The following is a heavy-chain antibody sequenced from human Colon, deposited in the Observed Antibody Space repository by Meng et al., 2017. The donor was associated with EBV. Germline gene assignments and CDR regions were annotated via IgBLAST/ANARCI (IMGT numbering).Heavy chain of an antibody. J-gene: IGHJ5*02. CDR2: IYYIGGT. V-gene: IGHV4-61*01. Sequence: QGPGQGLVTPPETRSLTCTVSGDSVATGRYYWSWIRQPPGKGLEWIAYIYYIGGTNYNPSLKSRLTISLDTSKNQFSLSLRSVTAADTAVYYCARVSGRSFDPWGQGTLVTVSS. CDR3: ARVSGRSFDP. D-gene: IGHD3-10*01. CDR1: GDSVATGRYY.